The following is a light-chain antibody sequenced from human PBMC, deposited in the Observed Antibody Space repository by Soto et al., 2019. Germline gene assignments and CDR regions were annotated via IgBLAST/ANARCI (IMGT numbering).Light chain of an antibody. CDR2: KNN. CDR1: SSNIGSNA. J-gene: IGLJ3*02. CDR3: VAWDDSLKGLV. Sequence: QYALTQPPSASGTPGQRVASSCSGSSSNIGSNAVNWYQQLPGAAPKLLIYKNNLRPAGVPDRCSGSKSGASASLAISGLQSEDESDYYCVAWDDSLKGLVFGGGTKVTVL. V-gene: IGLV1-44*01.